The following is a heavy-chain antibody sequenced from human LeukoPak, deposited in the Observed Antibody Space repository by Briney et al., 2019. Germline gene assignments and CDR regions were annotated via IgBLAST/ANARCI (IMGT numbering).Heavy chain of an antibody. Sequence: SETLSLTCIVSGGSISSSGYYWGWIRQPPGEGLEWIGSINYSGTTYYNPSLRSRVTISVATSKNQFSLKLSSVTAADTAVYYCARVDIVIVPSTNFDCWGLGTLVTVSS. CDR3: ARVDIVIVPSTNFDC. CDR2: INYSGTT. V-gene: IGHV4-39*01. J-gene: IGHJ4*02. CDR1: GGSISSSGYY. D-gene: IGHD2-2*01.